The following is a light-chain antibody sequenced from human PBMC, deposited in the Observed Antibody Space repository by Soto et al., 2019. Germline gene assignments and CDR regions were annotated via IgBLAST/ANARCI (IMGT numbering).Light chain of an antibody. CDR2: DVT. J-gene: IGLJ1*01. CDR3: SSYTSRRTYV. CDR1: RGDVGGYNY. Sequence: QSALTQPASVSGSPGQSITISCSGTRGDVGGYNYVYWHQHHPGKAPKLLIYDVTNRPSGVSNRFSASKSGNTASLTISGLQPEDEADYYCSSYTSRRTYVFGTGTKLTVL. V-gene: IGLV2-14*03.